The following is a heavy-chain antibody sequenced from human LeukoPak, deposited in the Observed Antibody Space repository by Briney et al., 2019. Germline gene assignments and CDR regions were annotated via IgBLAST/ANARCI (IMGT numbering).Heavy chain of an antibody. D-gene: IGHD1-26*01. CDR3: ARRTYSGTYYYFDY. V-gene: IGHV3-74*01. CDR1: GFSISTYW. Sequence: GESLRLSCAASGFSISTYWMHWVRQAPGKGLVWVSRINSDGSTTSYADSVKGRFTISRGNAKNTLYLQMNSLRAEDTAVYYCARRTYSGTYYYFDYWGQGTLVTVSS. CDR2: INSDGSTT. J-gene: IGHJ4*02.